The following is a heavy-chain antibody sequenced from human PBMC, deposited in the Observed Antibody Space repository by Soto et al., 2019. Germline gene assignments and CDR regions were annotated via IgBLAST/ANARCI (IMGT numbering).Heavy chain of an antibody. CDR1: GFSLNTGGIC. J-gene: IGHJ4*02. CDR3: ARSLPVAASSEFVF. CDR2: IDWADDK. D-gene: IGHD2-15*01. Sequence: SGPTLVNPTETLTLTCTFSGFSLNTGGICVSWIRQPPGKALEWLGLIDWADDKDYRTSLKTRLTISKDSSKNQVVLTMTNMDPVHTPTYHCARSLPVAASSEFVFWEQEILHNTSS. V-gene: IGHV2-70*13.